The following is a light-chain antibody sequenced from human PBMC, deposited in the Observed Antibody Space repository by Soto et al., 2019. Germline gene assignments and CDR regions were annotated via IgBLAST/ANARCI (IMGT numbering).Light chain of an antibody. CDR1: EDIRNY. V-gene: IGKV1-16*02. CDR3: QQYYIFPLT. Sequence: DIRMTQSPSSVSASVGDRVTITCRASEDIRNYLAWFQQKPGKAPKTLIYAASNFQSGVPPKFSGSGAGPDFTLTINGLEPEDFATYFCQQYYIFPLTFGGGTNVEI. CDR2: AAS. J-gene: IGKJ4*01.